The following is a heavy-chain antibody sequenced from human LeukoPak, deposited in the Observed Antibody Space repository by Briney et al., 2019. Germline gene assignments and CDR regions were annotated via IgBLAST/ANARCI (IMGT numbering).Heavy chain of an antibody. D-gene: IGHD2/OR15-2a*01. Sequence: GESLQISSQGSGYSITSYWISWVRPMPGKGLEWMGRIDPSDSYTNYNPSFQGHVTISVDKSINTAYLQWSSLKASDTAIYYCARNLSPLDYWGQGTLVTVSS. V-gene: IGHV5-10-1*01. CDR1: GYSITSYW. CDR2: IDPSDSYT. J-gene: IGHJ4*02. CDR3: ARNLSPLDY.